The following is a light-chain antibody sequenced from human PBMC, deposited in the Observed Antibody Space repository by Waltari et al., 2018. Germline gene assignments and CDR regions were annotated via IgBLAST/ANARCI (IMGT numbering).Light chain of an antibody. Sequence: IVINPSPDPMSLSLCDSAPINCKSSQSVLYISNNKNYLAWYQQKPGQPPKLLIYWASTRESGVPDRFSGSGSGTDFTLTISSLQAEDVAVYYCQQYYSTPFTFGPGTKVDIK. CDR1: QSVLYISNNKNY. CDR3: QQYYSTPFT. CDR2: WAS. J-gene: IGKJ3*01. V-gene: IGKV4-1*01.